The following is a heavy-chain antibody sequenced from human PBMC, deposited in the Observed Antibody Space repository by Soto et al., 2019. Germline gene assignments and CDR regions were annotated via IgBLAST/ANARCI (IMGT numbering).Heavy chain of an antibody. Sequence: EVQLVESGGGLVKPGGSLRLSCAASGFTFSSYSMNWVRQAPGKGLEWVSSISSSSSYIYYADSVKGRFTISRDNAKNSLYLQMNSLRAEDTAVYYCARDGSYDCWSGYWGGYYYYGMDVWGQGTTVTVSS. J-gene: IGHJ6*02. D-gene: IGHD3-3*01. CDR2: ISSSSSYI. CDR1: GFTFSSYS. V-gene: IGHV3-21*01. CDR3: ARDGSYDCWSGYWGGYYYYGMDV.